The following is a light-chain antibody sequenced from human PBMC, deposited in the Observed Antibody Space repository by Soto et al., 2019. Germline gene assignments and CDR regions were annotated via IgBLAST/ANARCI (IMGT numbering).Light chain of an antibody. Sequence: EIVLTQSPATLSLSPGERATLSCRASQSVSSYLAWYQQKPGQAPRLLIDDASNGATGIPARFSGSGSGTDFPIAVSSLEPEDFAVYYCQQRSSWPPWTFGQGTKVEIK. CDR1: QSVSSY. CDR2: DAS. CDR3: QQRSSWPPWT. J-gene: IGKJ1*01. V-gene: IGKV3-11*01.